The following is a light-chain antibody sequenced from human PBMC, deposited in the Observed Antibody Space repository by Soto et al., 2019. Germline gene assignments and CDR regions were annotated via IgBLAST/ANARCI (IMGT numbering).Light chain of an antibody. V-gene: IGKV1-39*01. CDR1: QSISGY. CDR3: QQSYRTPYT. CDR2: AAS. J-gene: IGKJ2*01. Sequence: DIQMTQSPSSLSASVGDTVTITCRAGQSISGYLNWYQQKPGQAPQLLIYAASDLQPGVPTRFSGSGSGTDFTLTIHGLQPEDFATIFCQQSYRTPYTFGPGTNLEIK.